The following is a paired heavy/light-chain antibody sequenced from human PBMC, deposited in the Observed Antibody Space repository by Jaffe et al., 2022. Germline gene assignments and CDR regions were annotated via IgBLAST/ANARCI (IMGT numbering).Light chain of an antibody. V-gene: IGLV2-23*01. CDR3: CSYVGSDTIL. Sequence: QSALTQPASVSGSPGQSITISCTGTSSDVGNYNLVSWYQQHPGKAPKLIIYEVIKRPSGISNRFTGSKSGNTASLTISGLQAEDEADYYCCSYVGSDTILFGGGTKLTVL. CDR1: SSDVGNYNL. CDR2: EVI. J-gene: IGLJ2*01.
Heavy chain of an antibody. Sequence: EVQLLESGGGLVLPGGSLRLSCAASGFTFSSYAMTWVRQAPGRGLEWVSSISMRGDNTPQADSVKGRFTISRDNSKNTVYLQMNSLRAEDTAVYYCAKSLKSYIVGTTLTTLDAFDMWGQGTKVTVSS. CDR3: AKSLKSYIVGTTLTTLDAFDM. CDR2: ISMRGDNT. J-gene: IGHJ3*02. V-gene: IGHV3-23*01. CDR1: GFTFSSYA. D-gene: IGHD4-17*01.